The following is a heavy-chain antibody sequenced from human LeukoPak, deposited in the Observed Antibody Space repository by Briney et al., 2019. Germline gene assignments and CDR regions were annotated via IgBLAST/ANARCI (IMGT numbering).Heavy chain of an antibody. CDR2: MNPNSGNT. Sequence: ASVKVSCKASGYTFSSHDINWVRQVPGHGLEWLGWMNPNSGNTGYAQKFQGRVAMTRDSSIVTAYLELSSLSSDDTAVYYCVRGDNVVSTAILLRYWGQGILVAVSS. D-gene: IGHD2-21*02. J-gene: IGHJ1*01. V-gene: IGHV1-8*01. CDR1: GYTFSSHD. CDR3: VRGDNVVSTAILLRY.